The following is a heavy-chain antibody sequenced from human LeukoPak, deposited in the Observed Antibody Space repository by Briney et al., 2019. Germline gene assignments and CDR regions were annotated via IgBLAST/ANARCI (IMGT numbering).Heavy chain of an antibody. CDR1: GGTFSSYA. V-gene: IGHV1-18*01. CDR2: ISAYNGNT. Sequence: ASVKVSCKASGGTFSSYAISWVRQAPGQGLEWMGWISAYNGNTNYAQKLQGRVTMTTDTSTSTAYMELRSLRSDDTAVYYCARDLFAIYDFWSGYRYYYMDVWGKGTTVTVSS. J-gene: IGHJ6*03. CDR3: ARDLFAIYDFWSGYRYYYMDV. D-gene: IGHD3-3*01.